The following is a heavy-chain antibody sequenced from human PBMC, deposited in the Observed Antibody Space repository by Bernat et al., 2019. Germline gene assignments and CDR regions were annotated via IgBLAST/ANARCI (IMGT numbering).Heavy chain of an antibody. Sequence: QVQLQESGPGLVKPSETLSLTCTVSGGSISSYYWSWIRQPPGKGLEWIGYIYYSGSTNYNPSLKSRVTISVDTSKNQFSLKLSSVTAADTAVYYCARPPRYSGYDSRWWYFDLWGRGTLVTVSS. V-gene: IGHV4-59*08. J-gene: IGHJ2*01. CDR1: GGSISSYY. CDR3: ARPPRYSGYDSRWWYFDL. CDR2: IYYSGST. D-gene: IGHD5-12*01.